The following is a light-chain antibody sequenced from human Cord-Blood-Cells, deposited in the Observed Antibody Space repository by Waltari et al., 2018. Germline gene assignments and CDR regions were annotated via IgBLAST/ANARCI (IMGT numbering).Light chain of an antibody. CDR3: SSYTSSSTWV. CDR2: DVS. CDR1: SSDVGGYNY. V-gene: IGLV2-14*01. Sequence: QSALTQPASVSGSPGQSITISCTGTSSDVGGYNYVSWYQQHPDKAPKLMIYDVSNRPSVVSNRFSGSKSCNTASLTISGLQAEDEADYYCSSYTSSSTWVFGGGTKLTVL. J-gene: IGLJ3*02.